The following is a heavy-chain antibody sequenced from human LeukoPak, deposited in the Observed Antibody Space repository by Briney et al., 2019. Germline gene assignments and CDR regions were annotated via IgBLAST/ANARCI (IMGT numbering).Heavy chain of an antibody. Sequence: GGSLRLSCAASGFTFDDYAMHWVRQAPGKGLEWVSLISGDGGSTYYVDSVKGRFTISRDNSKNSLYLQMNSLRAEDTAVYYCARDYGDYVGFDYWGQGTLVTVSS. J-gene: IGHJ4*02. CDR2: ISGDGGST. D-gene: IGHD4-17*01. CDR3: ARDYGDYVGFDY. CDR1: GFTFDDYA. V-gene: IGHV3-43*02.